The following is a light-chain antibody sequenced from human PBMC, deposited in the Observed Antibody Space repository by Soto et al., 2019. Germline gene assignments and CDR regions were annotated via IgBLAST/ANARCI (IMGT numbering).Light chain of an antibody. CDR3: QQRQYWPPIT. CDR1: QSVSSY. CDR2: DTS. Sequence: VFTQAPATLSLSPGERATLSCRASQSVSSYLAWYQQKPGQAPRLLIYDTSNRATGVPASFSGRGSGTDFTLTISSLEPEDCAIYYCQQRQYWPPITCGQGTRLDIK. J-gene: IGKJ5*01. V-gene: IGKV3-11*01.